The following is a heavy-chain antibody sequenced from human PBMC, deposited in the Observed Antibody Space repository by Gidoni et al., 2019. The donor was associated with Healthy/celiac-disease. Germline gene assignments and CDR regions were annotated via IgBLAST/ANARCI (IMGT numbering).Heavy chain of an antibody. J-gene: IGHJ4*02. CDR3: TTALRVVVFDY. V-gene: IGHV3-15*01. CDR1: GFTFSNAW. CDR2: IKSKTDGGTT. D-gene: IGHD2-15*01. Sequence: VQLVESGGGLVQPGGFLRLSGAAYGFTFSNAWVRLVRQAPGKGLEWVGRIKSKTDGGTTDYAAPVKGRFTISRDDSKNTLYLQMNSLKTEDTAVYYCTTALRVVVFDYWGQGTLVTVSS.